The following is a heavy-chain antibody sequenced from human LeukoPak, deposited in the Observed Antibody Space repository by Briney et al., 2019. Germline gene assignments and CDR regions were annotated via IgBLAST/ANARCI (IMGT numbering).Heavy chain of an antibody. D-gene: IGHD6-19*01. Sequence: SVKVSCKASGYTFTGYYMHWVRQAPGQGLEWMGGIIPIFGTANYAQKFQGRVTITTDESTSTAYMELSSLRSEDTAVYYCAVGFYIAVAGTWGFDYWGQGTLVTVTS. V-gene: IGHV1-69*05. CDR2: IIPIFGTA. CDR3: AVGFYIAVAGTWGFDY. J-gene: IGHJ4*02. CDR1: GYTFTGYY.